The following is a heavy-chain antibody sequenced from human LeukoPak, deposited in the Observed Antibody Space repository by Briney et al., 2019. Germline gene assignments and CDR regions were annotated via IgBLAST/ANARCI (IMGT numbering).Heavy chain of an antibody. CDR3: AKNGLNYFDY. J-gene: IGHJ4*02. V-gene: IGHV3-30*04. CDR1: KFTFSSYA. CDR2: ISSDGTNK. D-gene: IGHD1-1*01. Sequence: GGSLRLSCAASKFTFSSYAMHWVRQTPGKGLEWVALISSDGTNKYYADSVKGRFTISRDNSKNTLYLQMNRLSAEDTAVYYCAKNGLNYFDYWGQGTLVTVS.